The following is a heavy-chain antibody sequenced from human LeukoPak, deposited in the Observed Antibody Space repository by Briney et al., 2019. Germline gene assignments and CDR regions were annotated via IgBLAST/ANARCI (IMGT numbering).Heavy chain of an antibody. CDR3: ARAMNSYGYSGFGY. Sequence: SETLSLTCTVSGGSISSYYWSWLRQPPGKGLEWIGYIYYSGSTNYNPSLKSRVTISVDTSKNQFSLKLSSVTAADTAVYYCARAMNSYGYSGFGYWGQGTLVTVSS. D-gene: IGHD5-18*01. V-gene: IGHV4-59*08. J-gene: IGHJ4*02. CDR1: GGSISSYY. CDR2: IYYSGST.